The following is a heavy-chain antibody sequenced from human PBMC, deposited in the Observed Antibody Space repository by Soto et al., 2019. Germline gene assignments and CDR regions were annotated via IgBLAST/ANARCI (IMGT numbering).Heavy chain of an antibody. CDR2: IYSSGST. J-gene: IGHJ3*02. CDR3: AGVGKTSSNDAFDI. D-gene: IGHD6-13*01. CDR1: GGSFSSYY. Sequence: SETLSLTCTVSGGSFSSYYWSWIRQPPGKGLEWIGYIYSSGSTNYNPSLESRVTISVDTSKNLISLKQRSVTAADTAVYYCAGVGKTSSNDAFDIWGQGTMVTVSS. V-gene: IGHV4-59*01.